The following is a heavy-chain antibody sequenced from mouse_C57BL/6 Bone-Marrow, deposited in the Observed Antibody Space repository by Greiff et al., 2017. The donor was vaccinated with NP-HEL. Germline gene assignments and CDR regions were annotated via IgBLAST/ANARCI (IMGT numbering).Heavy chain of an antibody. J-gene: IGHJ4*01. CDR3: ARLLRHYYAMDC. CDR1: GYTFTSYW. D-gene: IGHD1-2*01. CDR2: IHPNSGST. V-gene: IGHV1-64*01. Sequence: QVQLQQPGAELVKPGASVKLSCKASGYTFTSYWMHWVKQRPGQGLEWIGMIHPNSGSTNYNEKFKSKATLTVDKSSSTAYMQLSSLTSEDSAVYYCARLLRHYYAMDCWGQGTSVTVS.